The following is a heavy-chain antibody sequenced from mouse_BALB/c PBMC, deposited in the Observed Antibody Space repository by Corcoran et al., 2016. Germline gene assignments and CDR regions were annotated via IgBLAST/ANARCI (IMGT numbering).Heavy chain of an antibody. CDR1: GFNIKDTY. CDR2: IDPANGNT. J-gene: IGHJ4*01. D-gene: IGHD2-2*01. CDR3: ARYGYPYYYAMDY. Sequence: EVQLQQSGAELVKPGASVKLSCTASGFNIKDTYMHWVKQRPEQVLEWIGRIDPANGNTKYDPKFQGKATITADTSSNTAYLQLSSLTSEDTAVYYCARYGYPYYYAMDYWGQGTSVTVSS. V-gene: IGHV14-3*02.